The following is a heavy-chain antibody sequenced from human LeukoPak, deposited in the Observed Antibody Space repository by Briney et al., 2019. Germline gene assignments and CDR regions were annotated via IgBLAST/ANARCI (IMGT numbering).Heavy chain of an antibody. CDR2: IIPIFGTA. Sequence: SVKVSCKASGGTFSSYAMSWVRQAPGQGLEWMGGIIPIFGTANYAQKFQGRVTITTDESTSTAYMELSSLRSEDTAVYYCATSDRVDTAMAPSVNYYMDVWGKGTTVTVSS. CDR1: GGTFSSYA. CDR3: ATSDRVDTAMAPSVNYYMDV. J-gene: IGHJ6*03. D-gene: IGHD5-18*01. V-gene: IGHV1-69*05.